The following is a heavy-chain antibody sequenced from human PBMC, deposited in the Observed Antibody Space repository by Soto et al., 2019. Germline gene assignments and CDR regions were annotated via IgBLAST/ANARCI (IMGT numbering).Heavy chain of an antibody. CDR3: ARGRIPTGMDV. V-gene: IGHV3-66*01. CDR2: IYSGGST. CDR1: GFTVSSNY. J-gene: IGHJ6*02. Sequence: EVQLVESGGGLVQPGGSLRLSCAASGFTVSSNYMSWVRQAPGKGLEWVSVIYSGGSTYYADSVKGRFTISRDNSTNSQYLQMNGLCDEGTDVYDCARGRIPTGMDVWGHVTTVSVSS.